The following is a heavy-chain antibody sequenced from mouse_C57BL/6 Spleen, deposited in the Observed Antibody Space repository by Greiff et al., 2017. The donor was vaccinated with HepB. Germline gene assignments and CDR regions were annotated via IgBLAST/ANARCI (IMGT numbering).Heavy chain of an antibody. Sequence: EADGGLVQPKGSLKLSCAASGFTFNTYAMHWVRQAPGKGLEWVARIRSKSSNYATYYADSVKDRFTISRDDSQSMLYLQMNNLKTEDTAMYYCVRVYGSPNYYAMDYWGQGTSVTVSS. CDR2: IRSKSSNYAT. J-gene: IGHJ4*01. CDR3: VRVYGSPNYYAMDY. D-gene: IGHD1-1*01. V-gene: IGHV10-3*01. CDR1: GFTFNTYA.